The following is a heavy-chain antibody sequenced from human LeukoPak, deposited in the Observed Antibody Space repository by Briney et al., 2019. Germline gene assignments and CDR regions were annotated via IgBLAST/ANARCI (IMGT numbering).Heavy chain of an antibody. V-gene: IGHV4-59*01. D-gene: IGHD3-3*01. CDR2: IYYSGST. CDR3: ARDGIGEYDFWSGYYHYYMDV. J-gene: IGHJ6*03. Sequence: SQSRSLASPLDAPSITSFYWGWNRPLDGRGMGWIGYIYYSGSTNYNPSLKSRVTISVDTSKNQFSLKLSSVTAADTAVYYCARDGIGEYDFWSGYYHYYMDVWGKGTTVTVSS. CDR1: APSITSFY.